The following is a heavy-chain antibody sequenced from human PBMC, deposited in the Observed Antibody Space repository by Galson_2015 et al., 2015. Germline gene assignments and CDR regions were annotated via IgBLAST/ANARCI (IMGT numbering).Heavy chain of an antibody. V-gene: IGHV3-30*18. D-gene: IGHD3-3*01. J-gene: IGHJ4*02. CDR3: AKDTEMGYYDFWSGYLDY. Sequence: SLRLSCAASGFTFSSYGMHWVRQAPGKGLEWVAVISYDGSNKYYADSVKGRFTISRDNSKNTLYLQMNSLRAEDTAVYYCAKDTEMGYYDFWSGYLDYWGQGTLVTVSS. CDR1: GFTFSSYG. CDR2: ISYDGSNK.